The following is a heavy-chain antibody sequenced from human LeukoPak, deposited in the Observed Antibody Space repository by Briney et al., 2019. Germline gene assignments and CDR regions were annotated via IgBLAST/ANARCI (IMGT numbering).Heavy chain of an antibody. CDR2: IWYDGSNK. Sequence: GGSLTLSCAASGFTFSSYGMHWVRQAPGKGLEWVAVIWYDGSNKYYADSVKGRFTISRDNSKNTLYLQMNSLRAEDTAVYYCARVMTTATGDWFDPWGQGALVTVSS. J-gene: IGHJ5*02. CDR1: GFTFSSYG. CDR3: ARVMTTATGDWFDP. D-gene: IGHD4-17*01. V-gene: IGHV3-33*01.